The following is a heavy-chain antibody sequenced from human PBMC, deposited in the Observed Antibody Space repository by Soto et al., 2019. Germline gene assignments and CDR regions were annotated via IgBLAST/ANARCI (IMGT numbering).Heavy chain of an antibody. CDR2: ITPIFGAA. Sequence: QVQLVQSGAEVKKPGSSVKVSCKASGGAFRSYTISWVRQAPGHGLEWMGGITPIFGAANYAQKFEGRVTISADKSTTTDYMDLSILTAEDTAVYYCARDEIAVANRVGMDVWGQGTTVIVSS. V-gene: IGHV1-69*06. CDR1: GGAFRSYT. J-gene: IGHJ6*02. CDR3: ARDEIAVANRVGMDV. D-gene: IGHD6-19*01.